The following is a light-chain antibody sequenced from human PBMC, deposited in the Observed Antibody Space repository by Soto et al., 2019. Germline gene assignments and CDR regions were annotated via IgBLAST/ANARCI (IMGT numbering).Light chain of an antibody. Sequence: QSALTQPASVSGSPGQSIAISCTGTSSDVGGYNYVSWYQQNPGKAPKFIIYDVSNRPSGVSDRFSGSKSGNTASLTISGLQAEDEDDYYCASYTTGSTYVFGPGTKVTVL. V-gene: IGLV2-14*01. CDR2: DVS. CDR1: SSDVGGYNY. CDR3: ASYTTGSTYV. J-gene: IGLJ1*01.